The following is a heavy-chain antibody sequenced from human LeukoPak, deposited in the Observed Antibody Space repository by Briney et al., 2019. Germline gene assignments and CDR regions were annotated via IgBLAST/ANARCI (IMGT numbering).Heavy chain of an antibody. CDR2: INHSGST. CDR3: ARDLGRLSAFYFDY. Sequence: SETLSLTCAVYGGSFSGYYWSWIRQPPGKGLEWIGEINHSGSTNYNPSLKSRVTISVDTSKNQFSLKLSSVTAADTAVYYCARDLGRLSAFYFDYWGQGTLVTVSS. V-gene: IGHV4-34*01. J-gene: IGHJ4*02. D-gene: IGHD1-26*01. CDR1: GGSFSGYY.